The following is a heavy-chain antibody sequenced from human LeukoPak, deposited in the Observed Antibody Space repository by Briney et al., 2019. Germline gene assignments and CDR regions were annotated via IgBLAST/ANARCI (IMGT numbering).Heavy chain of an antibody. CDR3: ARASYYYDSSGYPGYYFDY. J-gene: IGHJ4*02. V-gene: IGHV1-2*02. Sequence: GASVKVSCKTSGYIFISYGISWVRQAPGQGLEWMGWINPNSGGTNYAQKFQGRVTMTRDTSISTAYMELSRLRSDDTAVYYCARASYYYDSSGYPGYYFDYWGQGTLVTVSS. CDR2: INPNSGGT. CDR1: GYIFISYG. D-gene: IGHD3-22*01.